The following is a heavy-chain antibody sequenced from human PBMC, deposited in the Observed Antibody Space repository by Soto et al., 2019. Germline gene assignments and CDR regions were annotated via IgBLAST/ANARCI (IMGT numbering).Heavy chain of an antibody. V-gene: IGHV3-30*18. CDR2: ISYDGSNK. D-gene: IGHD5-12*01. J-gene: IGHJ4*02. CDR1: GFTFSSYG. CDR3: SKGQSGYDFRYLDY. Sequence: QVQLVESGGGVVQPGRSLRLSCAASGFTFSSYGMHWVRQAPGKGLEWVAVISYDGSNKYYADSVKGRFTISRDNSKNTLYMEMNSLRAEDTAVYYWSKGQSGYDFRYLDYWGQGTLVTVSS.